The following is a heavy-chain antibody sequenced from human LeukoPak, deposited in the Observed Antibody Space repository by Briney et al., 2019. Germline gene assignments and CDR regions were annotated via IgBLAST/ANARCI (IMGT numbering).Heavy chain of an antibody. V-gene: IGHV3-73*01. CDR3: TRHMGLIGYDFWSGYYS. Sequence: GGSLKLSCAASGFTFSGSAMHWVRQASGKGLEWVGRIRSKANSYATAYAASVKGRFTISRDDSKNTAYLQMNSLKTEDTAVYYCTRHMGLIGYDFWSGYYSWGQGTLVTVSS. CDR1: GFTFSGSA. J-gene: IGHJ4*02. CDR2: IRSKANSYAT. D-gene: IGHD3-3*01.